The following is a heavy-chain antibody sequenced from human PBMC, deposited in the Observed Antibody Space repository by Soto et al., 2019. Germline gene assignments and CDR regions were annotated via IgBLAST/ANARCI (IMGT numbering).Heavy chain of an antibody. J-gene: IGHJ5*02. CDR1: GGSINSGGYC. Sequence: SETLSLTCTVSGGSINSGGYCWSWIRQHPGKGLDWIGCISYGGSTSYNPSLKSRVTISVDTSKNQFSLKLTNMDPVDTATYYCAHRPSQGHYNWNPNWFDPWGQGALVTVSS. CDR3: AHRPSQGHYNWNPNWFDP. CDR2: ISYGGST. D-gene: IGHD1-20*01. V-gene: IGHV4-31*03.